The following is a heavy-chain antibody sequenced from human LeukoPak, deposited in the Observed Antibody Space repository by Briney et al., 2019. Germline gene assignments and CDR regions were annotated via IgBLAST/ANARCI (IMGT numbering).Heavy chain of an antibody. CDR2: FAWDESAI. D-gene: IGHD3-3*01. J-gene: IGHJ4*02. Sequence: GGSLRLSCIPSGFNFRRYNMAWVRQAPGKGLEWLATFAWDESAIEYADSVRGRFTIPRDNAKNSVHLQMTGLRAEDTAVYFCVTEFWYRFDYWGQGLLVTVSS. CDR1: GFNFRRYN. CDR3: VTEFWYRFDY. V-gene: IGHV3-7*01.